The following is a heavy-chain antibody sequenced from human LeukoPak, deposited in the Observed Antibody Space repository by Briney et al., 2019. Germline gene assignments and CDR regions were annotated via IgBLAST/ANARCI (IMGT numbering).Heavy chain of an antibody. J-gene: IGHJ4*02. CDR3: AKSSYYDSSGYYREYYFDY. D-gene: IGHD3-22*01. Sequence: PGGSLRLSCAASGFTFSDYGMPWVRQAPGKGLEWVSAISGGGGSTHYADSVKGRFTISRDNSKNTLYLQMSSLRAGDTAVYYCAKSSYYDSSGYYREYYFDYWGQGTLVTVSS. V-gene: IGHV3-23*01. CDR2: ISGGGGST. CDR1: GFTFSDYG.